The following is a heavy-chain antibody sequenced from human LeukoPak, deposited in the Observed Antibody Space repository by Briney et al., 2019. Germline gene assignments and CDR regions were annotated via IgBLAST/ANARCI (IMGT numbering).Heavy chain of an antibody. CDR1: GFTLSRST. J-gene: IGHJ4*02. V-gene: IGHV3-23*01. Sequence: GGSLRLSCAASGFTLSRSTMSCLCQAPGKGLEWVSAINSGGGTTSAESVKGRFTISRDDSKNTLYLQMNSLRAEDTAVYYCAKGTDDAGSYRPFDYWGQGTLVTVSS. D-gene: IGHD3-10*01. CDR3: AKGTDDAGSYRPFDY. CDR2: INSGGGTT.